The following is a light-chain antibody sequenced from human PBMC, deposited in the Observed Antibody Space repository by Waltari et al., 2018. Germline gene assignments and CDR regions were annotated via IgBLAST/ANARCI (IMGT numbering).Light chain of an antibody. CDR3: LVYMGSGIWV. CDR1: SGSVLSTPY. J-gene: IGLJ3*02. Sequence: QTVVTQEPSLSVSPGGTVTPTCVFRSGSVLSTPYVSWYQQRPGQTPRTLVYKTNIRSSGVPDRFSGSSLGNKAALIITGAQADDECDYYCLVYMGSGIWVFGGGTKLTVL. CDR2: KTN. V-gene: IGLV8-61*01.